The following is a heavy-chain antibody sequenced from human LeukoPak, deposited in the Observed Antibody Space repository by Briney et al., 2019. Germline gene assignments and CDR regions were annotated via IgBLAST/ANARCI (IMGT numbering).Heavy chain of an antibody. Sequence: SETLSLTCSVSGDSIRSHYWSWIRQPPGKSPEWIGHVFLTGSTTYNPTLEGRVTISIDTSGSQFSLKLTSVTAADTAVYYCARVEWELLGAHLWGQGILLSVSS. CDR2: VFLTGST. J-gene: IGHJ4*02. CDR1: GDSIRSHY. D-gene: IGHD1-26*01. V-gene: IGHV4-4*08. CDR3: ARVEWELLGAHL.